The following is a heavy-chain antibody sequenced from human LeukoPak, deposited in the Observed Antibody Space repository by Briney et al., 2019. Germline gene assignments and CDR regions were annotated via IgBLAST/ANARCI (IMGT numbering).Heavy chain of an antibody. CDR1: GGSFSGYY. J-gene: IGHJ6*03. V-gene: IGHV4-34*01. CDR3: ARGSNRVAVAGTAFYMDV. CDR2: TNHSGST. D-gene: IGHD6-19*01. Sequence: SETLSLTCAVYGGSFSGYYWSWIRQPPGKGLEWIGETNHSGSTNYNPSLKSRVTISVDTSKNQFSLKLSSVTAADTAVYYCARGSNRVAVAGTAFYMDVWGKGTTVTVSS.